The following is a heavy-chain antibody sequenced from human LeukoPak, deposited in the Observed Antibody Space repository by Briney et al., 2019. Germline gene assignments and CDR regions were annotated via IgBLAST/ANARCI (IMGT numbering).Heavy chain of an antibody. D-gene: IGHD3-10*01. V-gene: IGHV3-21*01. Sequence: GGSLRLSCAASGFTFSSYSMNWVRQAPGKGLEWVSTISSSSSYIYYADSVKGRFTISRDNAKKSLYLQMNSLRAEDTAVYYCARDLSWSGRDYWGRGTLVTVSS. CDR1: GFTFSSYS. CDR3: ARDLSWSGRDY. J-gene: IGHJ4*02. CDR2: ISSSSSYI.